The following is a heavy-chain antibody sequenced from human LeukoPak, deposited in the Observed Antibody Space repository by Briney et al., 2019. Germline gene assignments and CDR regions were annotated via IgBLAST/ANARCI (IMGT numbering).Heavy chain of an antibody. V-gene: IGHV3-23*01. CDR1: GFTFRSYG. CDR3: AKGPSNYCSTSSCYVDY. D-gene: IGHD2-2*01. Sequence: GGSLRLSCTAAGFTFRSYGLSWVRQAPGKGLEWVSAISGSGGSTYYADYVKGRFTISRDNSKNTLYLQMNSLRAEDTAVYYCAKGPSNYCSTSSCYVDYWGQGTLVTVSS. CDR2: ISGSGGST. J-gene: IGHJ4*02.